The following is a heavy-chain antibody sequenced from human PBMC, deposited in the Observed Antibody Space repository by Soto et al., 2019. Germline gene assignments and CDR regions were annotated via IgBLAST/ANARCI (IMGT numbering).Heavy chain of an antibody. D-gene: IGHD4-17*01. V-gene: IGHV3-53*02. CDR3: ARDHYEVEEARPAC. Sequence: VQLVETGGGLIQPGGSLRLSCAASGVTVSTDYMSWVRQAPGKGLEWVTLIYPGGNTYYADPVMGRFTISKDHSKNTLQLQVSSLGADDTAVYYCARDHYEVEEARPACWGKGTLVTVCS. J-gene: IGHJ4*02. CDR1: GVTVSTDY. CDR2: IYPGGNT.